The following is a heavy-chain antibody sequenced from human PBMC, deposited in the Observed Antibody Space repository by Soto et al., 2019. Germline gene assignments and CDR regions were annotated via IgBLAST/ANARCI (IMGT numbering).Heavy chain of an antibody. CDR1: GGTFSSYA. Sequence: QVQLVQSGAEVKKPGSSVKVSCKASGGTFSSYAISWVRQAPGQWLEWMGGIIPIFGTANYAQKFQGRVTITADESTSTAYMELSSLRSEDTAVYYCARDGYYGSGSRFDPWGQGTLVTVSS. V-gene: IGHV1-69*01. CDR3: ARDGYYGSGSRFDP. CDR2: IIPIFGTA. J-gene: IGHJ5*02. D-gene: IGHD3-10*01.